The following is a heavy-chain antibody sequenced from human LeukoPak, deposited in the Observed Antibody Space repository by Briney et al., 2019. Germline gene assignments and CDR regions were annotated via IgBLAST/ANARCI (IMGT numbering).Heavy chain of an antibody. CDR1: GGSISNYY. J-gene: IGHJ4*02. V-gene: IGHV4-59*08. CDR2: IYYSGNT. CDR3: ARVNSGSYRFDY. Sequence: SETLSLTCTVSGGSISNYYWSWIRQPPGKGLEWIGYIYYSGNTNYNPSLKSRVTISVDTSKNQFSLKLSSVTAADTAVYYCARVNSGSYRFDYWGQGTLVTVSS. D-gene: IGHD1-26*01.